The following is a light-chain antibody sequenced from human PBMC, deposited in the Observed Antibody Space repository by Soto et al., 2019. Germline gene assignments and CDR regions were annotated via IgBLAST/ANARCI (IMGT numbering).Light chain of an antibody. Sequence: IQMTQPPAALSATIGCRFNITCRASQSISAWLAWYQQKPGKAPKLLIYKASNLRSDVPSRFSGSGSGTEFTLTISSLQPDDCTIYYCQQYPGYSWTFGQGTKGDIK. J-gene: IGKJ1*01. V-gene: IGKV1-5*03. CDR2: KAS. CDR3: QQYPGYSWT. CDR1: QSISAW.